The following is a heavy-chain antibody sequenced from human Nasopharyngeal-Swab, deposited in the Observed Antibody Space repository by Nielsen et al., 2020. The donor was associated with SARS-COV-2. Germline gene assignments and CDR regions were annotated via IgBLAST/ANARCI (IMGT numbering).Heavy chain of an antibody. CDR1: GGSFSGYY. J-gene: IGHJ4*02. Sequence: SETLSLTCAVYGGSFSGYYWSWIRQPPGKGLEWIGEINHSGSTYYNPSLKSRVTISVDTSKNQFSLKLSSVTAADTAVYYCARRGRIAVAGFFDYWGQGTLVTVSS. CDR3: ARRGRIAVAGFFDY. V-gene: IGHV4-34*01. CDR2: INHSGST. D-gene: IGHD6-19*01.